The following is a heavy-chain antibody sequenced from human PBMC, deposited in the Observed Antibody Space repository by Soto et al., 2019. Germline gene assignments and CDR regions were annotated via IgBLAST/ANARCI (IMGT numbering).Heavy chain of an antibody. CDR1: GGSISSYY. CDR3: ARQTNRNSAPIWFAP. CDR2: IYYSGST. J-gene: IGHJ5*02. Sequence: PSETLSLACTVSGGSISSYYWSWIRQPPGKGLEWIGYIYYSGSTNYNPSLKSRVTLSVDTSKNQFSLKLSSVTAADTAVYYFARQTNRNSAPIWFAPWGQGTLVTVSS. D-gene: IGHD1-7*01. V-gene: IGHV4-59*08.